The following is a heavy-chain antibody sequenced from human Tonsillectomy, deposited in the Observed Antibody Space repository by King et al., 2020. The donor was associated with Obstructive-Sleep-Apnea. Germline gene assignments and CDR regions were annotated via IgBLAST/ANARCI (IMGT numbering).Heavy chain of an antibody. D-gene: IGHD5-12*01. CDR1: YG. J-gene: IGHJ6*02. Sequence: YGMQWVRQAPGKGLEWVAFIWYDGSKKYYADSVKGRFTISRDNSNNTRYLQLNSLTGEDTDLYYCTIDYSGRNRFNYSAMYVWGQGTTVTVSS. CDR2: IWYDGSKK. V-gene: IGHV3-33*01. CDR3: TIDYSGRNRFNYSAMYV.